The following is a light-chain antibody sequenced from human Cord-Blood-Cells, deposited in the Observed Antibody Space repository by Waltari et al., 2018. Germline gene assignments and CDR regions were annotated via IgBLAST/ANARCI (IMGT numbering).Light chain of an antibody. CDR1: QSVSSSY. CDR3: QQDGSSPYT. V-gene: IGKV3-20*01. CDR2: GAS. J-gene: IGKJ2*01. Sequence: EIVLTQSPGTLSLSPGDRATLSCRASQSVSSSYLAGYQQVPGQSPILPIYGASSSATGIPDRFSGSGSGTVFTLTISRLKPEDFAVYDCQQDGSSPYTFGQGTKLEIK.